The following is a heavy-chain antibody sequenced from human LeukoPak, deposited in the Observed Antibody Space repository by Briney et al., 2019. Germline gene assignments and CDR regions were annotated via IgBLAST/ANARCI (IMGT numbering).Heavy chain of an antibody. J-gene: IGHJ4*02. Sequence: KPSETLSLTCTVSGGSISSYYWSWIRQPPGKGLEWIGYIYYSGSTNYNPSLKSRVTISVDTSKNQFSLKLSSVTAADTAVYYCARRSSGYYPYFDYWGQGTLVIVSS. CDR2: IYYSGST. V-gene: IGHV4-59*01. CDR3: ARRSSGYYPYFDY. CDR1: GGSISSYY. D-gene: IGHD3-22*01.